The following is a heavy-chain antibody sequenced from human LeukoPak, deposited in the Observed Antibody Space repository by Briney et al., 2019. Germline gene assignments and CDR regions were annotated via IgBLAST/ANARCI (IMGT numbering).Heavy chain of an antibody. CDR3: ARLFTRAWEYRYGMDV. V-gene: IGHV4-39*02. CDR2: IYIDGIT. J-gene: IGHJ6*02. D-gene: IGHD1-26*01. Sequence: SGTLSLTCTVSGGSIRTDGSYWAWIRQPPGKGLEWIGSIYIDGITHYNSSLQSRVTLSIDTSKNHFSLRLTSVTAADTAVFYCARLFTRAWEYRYGMDVWGQGTAVTVSS. CDR1: GGSIRTDGSY.